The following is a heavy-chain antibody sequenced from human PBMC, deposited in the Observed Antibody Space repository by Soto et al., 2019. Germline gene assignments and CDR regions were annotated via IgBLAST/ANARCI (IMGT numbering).Heavy chain of an antibody. V-gene: IGHV2-70*01. J-gene: IGHJ6*02. D-gene: IGHD3-22*01. CDR2: IDWDDDK. CDR3: ARIRRFPPEVYYDSSGYYYLDGMDV. CDR1: GFSLSTSGMC. Sequence: GSGPTLVNPTHTLTLTCTFSGFSLSTSGMCVSWIRQPPGKALEWLALIDWDDDKYYSTSLKTRLTISKDTSKNQVVLTMTNMDPVDTATYYCARIRRFPPEVYYDSSGYYYLDGMDVWGQGTTVTVSS.